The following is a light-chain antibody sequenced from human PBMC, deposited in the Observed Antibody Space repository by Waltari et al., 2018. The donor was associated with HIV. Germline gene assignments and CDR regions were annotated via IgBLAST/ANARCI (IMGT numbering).Light chain of an antibody. J-gene: IGKJ1*01. Sequence: ETVMTQSPGTLSVSPGEGATLPCRASRSVSSNLAWYQQTPGQAPRLLIYGASTRATGVPARFSGSGSGTEFTLTISSLQSEDFAVYYCQQYHNWPPWTFGQGTKVEIK. V-gene: IGKV3-15*01. CDR1: RSVSSN. CDR2: GAS. CDR3: QQYHNWPPWT.